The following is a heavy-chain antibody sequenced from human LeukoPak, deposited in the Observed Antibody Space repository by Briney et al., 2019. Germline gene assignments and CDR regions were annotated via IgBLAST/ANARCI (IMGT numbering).Heavy chain of an antibody. J-gene: IGHJ2*01. D-gene: IGHD6-19*01. CDR1: GFTLSGAA. CDR3: MAAVAGDYFDL. Sequence: PGGSLKLSCAASGFTLSGAAMHWVRQASGKGLEWLGRIRSKADSYTTAYAASVKGRFTVSRNDSKNTAYLQMTSLKTEDTAVYYCMAAVAGDYFDLWGRGTLVTVSS. CDR2: IRSKADSYTT. V-gene: IGHV3-73*01.